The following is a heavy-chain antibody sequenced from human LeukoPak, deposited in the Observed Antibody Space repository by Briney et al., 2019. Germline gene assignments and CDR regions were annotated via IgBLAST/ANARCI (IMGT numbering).Heavy chain of an antibody. J-gene: IGHJ5*01. V-gene: IGHV4-39*01. D-gene: IGHD4/OR15-4a*01. CDR1: AAPISSSSHH. CDR2: IYYGQTI. Sequence: PSETLSLTCTISAAPISSSSHHWGWIRQSPGKGLEWIGSIYYGQTIYYNPSLNSRVTISVVTSKDQFTLQLNSVTAADTAVYYCVRHDGRGGATMGALDSWGQGSLVTVSS. CDR3: VRHDGRGGATMGALDS.